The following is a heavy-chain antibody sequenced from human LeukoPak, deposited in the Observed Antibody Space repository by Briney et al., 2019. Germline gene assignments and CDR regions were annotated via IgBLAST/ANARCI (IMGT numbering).Heavy chain of an antibody. D-gene: IGHD3-3*01. J-gene: IGHJ3*02. CDR3: AKPITISGATDAFDI. CDR1: GFAFSTYW. Sequence: GGSLRLSCAASGFAFSTYWMNWVRQAPGKGLEWVANIKQDGSERYYVDSVKGRFTISRDNAKNSLYVQMNSLRVEDTAVYYCAKPITISGATDAFDIWGQGTKVTVSS. CDR2: IKQDGSER. V-gene: IGHV3-7*01.